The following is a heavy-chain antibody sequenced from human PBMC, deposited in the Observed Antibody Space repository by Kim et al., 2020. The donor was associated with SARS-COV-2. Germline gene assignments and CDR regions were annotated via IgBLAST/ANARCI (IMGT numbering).Heavy chain of an antibody. CDR2: IYWDDDK. V-gene: IGHV2-5*02. CDR3: AHRRRGYFTSDVCYYGGGDFDH. CDR1: GFSLSASGVG. J-gene: IGHJ4*02. Sequence: SGPTLVNPTQTLTLTCTFSGFSLSASGVGVGWIRQPPGQALEWLALIYWDDDKRYRPSLKSRLTITKDTSKNEVGLTMTNMDPVDTATYYCAHRRRGYFTSDVCYYGGGDFDHWGQGTLVTVSS. D-gene: IGHD2-8*01.